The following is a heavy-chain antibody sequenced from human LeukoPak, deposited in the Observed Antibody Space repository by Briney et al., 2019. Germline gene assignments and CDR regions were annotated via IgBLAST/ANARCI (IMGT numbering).Heavy chain of an antibody. D-gene: IGHD3-10*01. CDR3: ARAFDGRKAGNRNWFDP. CDR2: IYHSGST. CDR1: GYSISSGYY. V-gene: IGHV4-38-2*02. Sequence: PSETLSLTCTVSGYSISSGYYWGWIRQPPGKGLEWIGSIYHSGSTYYNPSLKSRVTISVDTSKNQFSLKLGSVTAADTAVYYCARAFDGRKAGNRNWFDPWGQGTLVTVSS. J-gene: IGHJ5*02.